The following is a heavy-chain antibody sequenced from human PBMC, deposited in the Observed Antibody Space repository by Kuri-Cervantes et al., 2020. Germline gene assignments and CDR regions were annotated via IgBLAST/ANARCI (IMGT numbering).Heavy chain of an antibody. J-gene: IGHJ4*02. V-gene: IGHV1-8*02. Sequence: ASVKVSCKASGYTFTSYDINWVRQATGQGLEWMGWMNPNSGNTGYAQKFQGRVTMTRNTSISTAYMELSSLRSEDTAVYYCARSLSARGYSGYDWDASFFDDWGQGTLVTVSS. D-gene: IGHD5-12*01. CDR1: GYTFTSYD. CDR2: MNPNSGNT. CDR3: ARSLSARGYSGYDWDASFFDD.